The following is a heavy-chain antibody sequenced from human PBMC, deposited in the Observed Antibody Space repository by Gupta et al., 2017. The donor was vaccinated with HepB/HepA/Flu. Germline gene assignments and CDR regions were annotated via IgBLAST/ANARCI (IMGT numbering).Heavy chain of an antibody. CDR2: ISSSSSTI. J-gene: IGHJ4*02. Sequence: ELQLVESGGGLVQPGGSLRLSCAASGFTSSSYSMNWVRQAPGKGLEWLSYISSSSSTIYYADSVKGRFTISRDNAENSLYLQMNSLRDEDTAVYYCARTGWYPQAYPDYWGQGTLVTVSS. CDR3: ARTGWYPQAYPDY. CDR1: GFTSSSYS. D-gene: IGHD6-13*01. V-gene: IGHV3-48*02.